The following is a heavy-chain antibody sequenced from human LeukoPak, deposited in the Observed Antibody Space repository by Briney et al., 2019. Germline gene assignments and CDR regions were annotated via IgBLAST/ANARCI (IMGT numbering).Heavy chain of an antibody. CDR2: FDPEDGET. CDR1: GYTLTELS. D-gene: IGHD6-13*01. V-gene: IGHV1-24*01. Sequence: GASVKVSCKVSGYTLTELSMHWVRQAPGKGLEWMGGFDPEDGETIYAQKFQGRVTMTEDTSTDTAYMELSSLRSEDTAVYYCATEKGLYSSSWLFDYWGQGTLVTVSS. CDR3: ATEKGLYSSSWLFDY. J-gene: IGHJ4*02.